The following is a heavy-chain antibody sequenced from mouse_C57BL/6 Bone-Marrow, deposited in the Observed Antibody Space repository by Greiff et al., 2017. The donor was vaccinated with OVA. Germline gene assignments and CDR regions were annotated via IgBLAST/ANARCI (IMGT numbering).Heavy chain of an antibody. J-gene: IGHJ4*01. CDR2: ISNGGGST. D-gene: IGHD2-14*01. Sequence: EVQLVESGGGLVQPGGSLKLSCAASGFTFSDYYMYWVRQTPEKRLEWVAYISNGGGSTYYPDTVKGRFTISRDNAKNTLYLQMSRLKSEDTAMYYCARGTTVYYYAMDYWGQGTSVTVSS. CDR3: ARGTTVYYYAMDY. CDR1: GFTFSDYY. V-gene: IGHV5-12*01.